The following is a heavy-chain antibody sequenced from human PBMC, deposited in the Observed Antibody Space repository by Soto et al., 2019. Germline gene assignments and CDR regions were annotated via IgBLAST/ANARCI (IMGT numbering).Heavy chain of an antibody. CDR2: INPNNGGT. Sequence: AASVKVSCKASGYTFSGYYIHWVRQAPGQGLEWMAWINPNNGGTNFAQKFQGRVTMTRDTSISTAYMELSRLRSEDTAIYYCTREKQSKHRDFYLDPWGQGTVVTVSS. CDR1: GYTFSGYY. CDR3: TREKQSKHRDFYLDP. D-gene: IGHD6-19*01. J-gene: IGHJ5*02. V-gene: IGHV1-2*02.